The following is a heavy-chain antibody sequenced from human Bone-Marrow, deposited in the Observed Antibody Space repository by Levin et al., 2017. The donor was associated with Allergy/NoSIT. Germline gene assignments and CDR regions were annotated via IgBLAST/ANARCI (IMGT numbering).Heavy chain of an antibody. J-gene: IGHJ4*02. CDR1: GGSISSSSYY. Sequence: SETLSLTCTVSGGSISSSSYYWGWIRQPPGKGLEWIGSIYYSGSTYYNPSLKSRVTISVDTSKNQFSLKLSSVTAADTAVYYCARGGGITIFGYWGQGTLVTVSS. CDR3: ARGGGITIFGY. V-gene: IGHV4-39*07. CDR2: IYYSGST. D-gene: IGHD3-3*01.